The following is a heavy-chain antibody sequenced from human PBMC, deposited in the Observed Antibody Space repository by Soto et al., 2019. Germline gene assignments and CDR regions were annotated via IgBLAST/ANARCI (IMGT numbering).Heavy chain of an antibody. J-gene: IGHJ1*01. V-gene: IGHV2-5*02. CDR3: ARGIAAAVVEYFQH. CDR1: GFSLSTSGVG. D-gene: IGHD6-13*01. CDR2: IYWDDDK. Sequence: GSGPTLVNPTQTLTLTCTFSGFSLSTSGVGVGWIRQPPGKALEWLALIYWDDDKRYSPSLKSRLTITKDTSKNQVVLTMTNMDPVDTATYYCARGIAAAVVEYFQHWGQGTLVTVSS.